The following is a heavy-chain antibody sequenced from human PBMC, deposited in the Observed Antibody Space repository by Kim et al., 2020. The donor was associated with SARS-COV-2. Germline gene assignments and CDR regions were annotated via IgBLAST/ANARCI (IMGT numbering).Heavy chain of an antibody. J-gene: IGHJ5*02. D-gene: IGHD3-10*02. V-gene: IGHV4-59*01. CDR2: IYYSGST. CDR1: GGSISSYY. CDR3: ARALWDGLAPMYNWFDP. Sequence: SETLSLTCTVSGGSISSYYWSWIRQPPGKGLEWIGYIYYSGSTNYNPSLKSRVTISVDTSKNQFSLKLSSVTAADTAVYYCARALWDGLAPMYNWFDPWGQGTLVTVSS.